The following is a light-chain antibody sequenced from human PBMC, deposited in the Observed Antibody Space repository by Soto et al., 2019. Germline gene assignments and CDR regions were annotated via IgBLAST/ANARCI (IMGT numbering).Light chain of an antibody. V-gene: IGKV3-15*01. CDR1: QSVSSN. J-gene: IGKJ1*01. CDR2: GAS. Sequence: EIVMTQSPATLSLSPGERATLSCRASQSVSSNLAFYQQKPGQAPALLIYGASTRATGIPARFSGSGSGTDFTLTISSLQSEDFALYYYQQYNNWPPQTFGQGTKVDI. CDR3: QQYNNWPPQT.